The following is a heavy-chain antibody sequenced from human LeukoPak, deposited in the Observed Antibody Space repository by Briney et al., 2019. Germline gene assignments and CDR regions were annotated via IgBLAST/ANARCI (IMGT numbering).Heavy chain of an antibody. Sequence: SETLSLTCAVYGGSFSGYYWSWIRQPPGKGLEWIGEINHSGSTNYNPSPKSRVTISVDTSKNQFSLKLSSVTAADTAVYYCARTSSGCPYYFDYWGQGTLVTVSS. CDR1: GGSFSGYY. J-gene: IGHJ4*02. CDR3: ARTSSGCPYYFDY. D-gene: IGHD6-19*01. CDR2: INHSGST. V-gene: IGHV4-34*01.